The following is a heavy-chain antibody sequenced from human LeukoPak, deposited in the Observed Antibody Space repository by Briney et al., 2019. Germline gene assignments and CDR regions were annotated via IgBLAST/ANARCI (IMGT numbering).Heavy chain of an antibody. CDR2: IYYSGST. D-gene: IGHD1-26*01. CDR3: ARGYLRFNPGPYYFDY. Sequence: SETLSLTCTVSGGSISSYYWSWIRQPPGKGLEWIGYIYYSGSTNYNPSLKSRVTISVDTSKNQFSLKLSSVTAADTAVCYCARGYLRFNPGPYYFDYWGQGTLVTVSS. J-gene: IGHJ4*02. V-gene: IGHV4-59*01. CDR1: GGSISSYY.